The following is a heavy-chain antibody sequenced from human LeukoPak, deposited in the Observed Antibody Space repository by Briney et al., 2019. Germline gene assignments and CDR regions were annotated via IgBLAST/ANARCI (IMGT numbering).Heavy chain of an antibody. CDR1: AVSISSSSYY. Sequence: SETLSFTCTVSAVSISSSSYYWGWIRQPPGKGLGWIGSSYYSGSTYYNPSLKSRVTIFVDTSKNQFSLKLSSVTAADTAVYYCARLAVAVGWFDPWGQGTLVTVSS. CDR3: ARLAVAVGWFDP. J-gene: IGHJ5*02. CDR2: SYYSGST. V-gene: IGHV4-39*01. D-gene: IGHD6-19*01.